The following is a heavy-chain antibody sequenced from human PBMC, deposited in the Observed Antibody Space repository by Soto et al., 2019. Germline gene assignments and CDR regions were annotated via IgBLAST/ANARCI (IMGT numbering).Heavy chain of an antibody. CDR1: GFTFSSYA. V-gene: IGHV3-23*01. CDR3: AKSSYDSSGYWVFYAFDI. Sequence: XGSLKLSCAASGFTFSSYAMNWVRQAPGKGLEWVSGISGSGGSTYYADSVKGRFTISRDNSKNTLYLQMNSLRAEDTAVYYCAKSSYDSSGYWVFYAFDIWGQGTMVTVSS. CDR2: ISGSGGST. J-gene: IGHJ3*02. D-gene: IGHD3-22*01.